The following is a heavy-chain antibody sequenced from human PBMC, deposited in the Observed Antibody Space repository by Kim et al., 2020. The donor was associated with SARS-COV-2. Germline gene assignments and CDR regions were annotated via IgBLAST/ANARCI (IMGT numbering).Heavy chain of an antibody. D-gene: IGHD3-10*01. CDR3: ARENHLWFGELYQYGMDV. V-gene: IGHV1-18*04. J-gene: IGHJ6*02. CDR1: GYTFTSYG. CDR2: ISAYNGNT. Sequence: ASVKVSCKASGYTFTSYGISWVRQAPGQGLEWMGWISAYNGNTNYAQKLQGRVTMTTDTSTSTAYMELRSLRSDDTAVYYCARENHLWFGELYQYGMDVWGQGTTVTVSS.